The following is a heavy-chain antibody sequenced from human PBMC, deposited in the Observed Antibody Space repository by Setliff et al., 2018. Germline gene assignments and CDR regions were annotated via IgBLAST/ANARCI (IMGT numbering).Heavy chain of an antibody. Sequence: SETLSLTCTVSGGSVSDSTYYWGGVRQPPGKGLEWIGIIYYSGTTNYNPSLKSRFTIPADTSNNQFSWRLTSVTAADTAIYYCASNWIGYPHRFDPWGQGTLVTVSS. D-gene: IGHD2-15*01. CDR2: IYYSGTT. CDR3: ASNWIGYPHRFDP. V-gene: IGHV4-39*07. J-gene: IGHJ5*02. CDR1: GGSVSDSTYY.